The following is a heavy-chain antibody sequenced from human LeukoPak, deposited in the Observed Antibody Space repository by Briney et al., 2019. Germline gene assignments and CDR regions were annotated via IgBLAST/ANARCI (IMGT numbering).Heavy chain of an antibody. V-gene: IGHV3-23*01. CDR2: ISGSGGST. CDR3: AKDLAARPRQRFRDV. CDR1: GFAFSSYA. Sequence: GGSLRLSCAASGFAFSSYAMSWVRQAPGKGLEWVSAISGSGGSTYYADSVKGRFTISRDNSKNTLYLQMNSLRAEDTAVYYCAKDLAARPRQRFRDVWGQGTTVTVSS. D-gene: IGHD6-6*01. J-gene: IGHJ6*02.